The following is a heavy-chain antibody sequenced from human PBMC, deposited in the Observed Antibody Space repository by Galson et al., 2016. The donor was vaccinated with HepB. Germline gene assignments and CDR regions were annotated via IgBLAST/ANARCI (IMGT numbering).Heavy chain of an antibody. D-gene: IGHD2-2*01. CDR2: ILAGGDRT. CDR1: GFAFSNYA. V-gene: IGHV3-23*01. J-gene: IGHJ4*02. CDR3: AKDGCTSTSCYSC. Sequence: SLRLSCAASGFAFSNYAMSWVRQAPGKGLEWVSLILAGGDRTFYADSVRGRFTISRDNSKNTLYLQMSSLRADDSAVYYCAKDGCTSTSCYSCWGQGTLVTVSS.